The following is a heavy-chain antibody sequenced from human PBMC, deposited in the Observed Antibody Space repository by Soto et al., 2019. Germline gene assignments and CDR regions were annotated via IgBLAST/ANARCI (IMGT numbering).Heavy chain of an antibody. V-gene: IGHV3-7*01. J-gene: IGHJ4*02. CDR2: IKKDGSEK. Sequence: GGSLRLSCAASGFTFSSYWMTWVRQAPGKGLEWVANIKKDGSEKYYVDSVKGRFTISRDNAKNSLSLQMNSLRAEDTAVYYCASPAILNTILNYWGQGTLVTVSS. CDR3: ASPAILNTILNY. CDR1: GFTFSSYW. D-gene: IGHD2-2*01.